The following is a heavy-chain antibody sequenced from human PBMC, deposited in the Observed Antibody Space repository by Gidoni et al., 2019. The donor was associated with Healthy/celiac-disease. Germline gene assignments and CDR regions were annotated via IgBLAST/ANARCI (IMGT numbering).Heavy chain of an antibody. CDR3: ARHVYYGSGSYFEDDY. Sequence: GRQMPGKGLEWMGIIYPGDSDTRYSPSFQGQVTISADKSISTAYLQWSSLKASDTAMYYCARHVYYGSGSYFEDDYWGQGTLVTVSS. V-gene: IGHV5-51*01. J-gene: IGHJ4*02. CDR2: IYPGDSDT. D-gene: IGHD3-10*01.